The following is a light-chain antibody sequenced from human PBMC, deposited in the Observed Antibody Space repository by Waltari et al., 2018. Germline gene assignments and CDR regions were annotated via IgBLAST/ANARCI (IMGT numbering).Light chain of an antibody. J-gene: IGLJ2*01. V-gene: IGLV2-14*03. CDR2: DVS. CDR1: SSDIGGYNY. CDR3: SSYTSSSTIV. Sequence: SALTQPASVSGSPGQSITISCTGTSSDIGGYNYVPWYQQHPGKAPKLIIYDVSDRPSGVSNRFSGSKSGNSASLTISGLQAEDEADYYCSSYTSSSTIVFGGGTKLTVL.